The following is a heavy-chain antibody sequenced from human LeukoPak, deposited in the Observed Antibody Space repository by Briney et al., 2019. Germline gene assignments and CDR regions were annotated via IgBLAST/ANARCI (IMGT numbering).Heavy chain of an antibody. D-gene: IGHD3-3*01. V-gene: IGHV4-59*08. CDR3: ARLHYDFWSGYKFDY. CDR2: IYYSGST. J-gene: IGHJ4*02. CDR1: GGSISSNY. Sequence: SETLSLTCTVSGGSISSNYWSWIRQPPGKGLEWIGYIYYSGSTNYNPSLKSRVTISVDTSKNQFSLKLSSVTAADTAVYYCARLHYDFWSGYKFDYWGQGTLVTVSS.